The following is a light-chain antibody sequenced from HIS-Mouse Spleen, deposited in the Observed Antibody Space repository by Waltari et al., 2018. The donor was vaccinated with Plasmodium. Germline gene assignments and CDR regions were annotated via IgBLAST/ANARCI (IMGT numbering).Light chain of an antibody. V-gene: IGLV2-14*01. CDR2: EVS. CDR1: SSDVGGYNY. CDR3: SSYTSSSTLV. Sequence: QSALTQPASVSGSPGQSITISCTGTSSDVGGYNYVSWYQQHPGKAPKLMIYEVSNRPAGVSNGFSGSKSGNTASLTSSGLQAEDEADYYCSSYTSSSTLVFGGGTKLTVL. J-gene: IGLJ2*01.